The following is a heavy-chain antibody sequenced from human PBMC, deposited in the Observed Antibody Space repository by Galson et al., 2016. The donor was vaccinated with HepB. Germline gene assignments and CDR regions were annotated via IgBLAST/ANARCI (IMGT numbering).Heavy chain of an antibody. CDR1: GGPFNSYA. V-gene: IGHV1-69*01. CDR2: IVPIFGRA. CDR3: AGGEGDGYKMAYFDY. Sequence: GGPFNSYAISWVRQAPGQGLEWMGGIVPIFGRAIYAHKFQGRVTMTADDSAGTGYLEMTSLRSDDTAVYFCAGGEGDGYKMAYFDYWGQGTLVSVSS. D-gene: IGHD5-24*01. J-gene: IGHJ4*02.